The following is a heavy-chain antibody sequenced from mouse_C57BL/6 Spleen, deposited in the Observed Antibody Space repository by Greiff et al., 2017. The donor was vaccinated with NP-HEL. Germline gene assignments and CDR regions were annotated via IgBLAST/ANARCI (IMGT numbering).Heavy chain of an antibody. CDR2: ISSGSSTI. CDR1: GFTFSDYG. CDR3: ARPGDYDGFAY. V-gene: IGHV5-17*01. D-gene: IGHD2-4*01. Sequence: EVMLVESGGGLVKPGGSLKLSCAASGFTFSDYGMHWVRQAPEKGLEWVAYISSGSSTIYYADPVKGRFTISRDNAKNTLFLQMTSLRSEDTAMYYCARPGDYDGFAYWGQGTLVTVSA. J-gene: IGHJ3*01.